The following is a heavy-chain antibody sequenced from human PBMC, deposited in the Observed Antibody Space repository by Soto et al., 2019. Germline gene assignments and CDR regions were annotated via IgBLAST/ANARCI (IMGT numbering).Heavy chain of an antibody. CDR2: IDPSDSYT. D-gene: IGHD3-10*01. Sequence: PRESLKISCKGSGYSSTSYWISWVRQMPGKGLEWMGRIDPSDSYTNYSPSFQGHVTISADKSISTAYLQWSSLKASDTAMYYCARQATIVQGPPMDVWGQGTTVTVSS. CDR3: ARQATIVQGPPMDV. J-gene: IGHJ6*02. V-gene: IGHV5-10-1*01. CDR1: GYSSTSYW.